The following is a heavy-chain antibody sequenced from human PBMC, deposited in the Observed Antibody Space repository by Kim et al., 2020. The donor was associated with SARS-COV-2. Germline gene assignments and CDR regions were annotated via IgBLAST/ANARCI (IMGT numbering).Heavy chain of an antibody. CDR2: VYYSGST. V-gene: IGHV4-39*01. D-gene: IGHD2-21*02. CDR3: ARQLAYCGGDCYPLYYFDY. CDR1: GGSISSSSYY. Sequence: SETLSLTCTVSGGSISSSSYYWGWIRQPPGKGLEWIGSVYYSGSTYYNPSLKSRVTISVDTSKNQFSLKLSSVTAADTAVYYCARQLAYCGGDCYPLYYFDYWGPGTLVTVSS. J-gene: IGHJ4*02.